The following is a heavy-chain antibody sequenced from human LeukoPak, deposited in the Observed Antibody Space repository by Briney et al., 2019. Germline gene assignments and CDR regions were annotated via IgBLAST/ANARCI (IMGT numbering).Heavy chain of an antibody. CDR2: SSGSGGST. CDR3: AKYDSSLRYFDY. Sequence: GGSLRLSCAAPRFTFSSSAMSCVRQAPGTGLDSVSVSSGSGGSTYYADSVKGRFTISRDNSMHTLYLPMHSLRADDTAVYYCAKYDSSLRYFDYWGQGTLVTVSS. V-gene: IGHV3-23*01. CDR1: RFTFSSSA. D-gene: IGHD3-22*01. J-gene: IGHJ4*02.